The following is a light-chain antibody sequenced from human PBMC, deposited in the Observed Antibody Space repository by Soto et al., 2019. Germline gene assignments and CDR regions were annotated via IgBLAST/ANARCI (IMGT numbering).Light chain of an antibody. CDR3: CSYAGSTTFPWV. CDR1: SSDVGSSTL. J-gene: IGLJ3*02. CDR2: EGT. V-gene: IGLV2-23*03. Sequence: QSALTQPASVSGSPGQSISFSCTGTSSDVGSSTLVSWLQQHPGKAPKLIIYEGTKRPSGVSNRFSGSKSGNTASLTISGLQAEDEADYYCCSYAGSTTFPWVFGGGTKVTVL.